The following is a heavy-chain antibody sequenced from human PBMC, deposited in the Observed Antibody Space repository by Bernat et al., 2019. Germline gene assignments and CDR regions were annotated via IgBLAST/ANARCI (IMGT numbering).Heavy chain of an antibody. CDR2: ISSSSSYI. CDR3: ARDGNLRGNPMFV. D-gene: IGHD1-7*01. CDR1: GFTFSDYY. J-gene: IGHJ6*04. Sequence: QVQLVESGGGLVKPGGSLRLSCEASGFTFSDYYMSWIRQAPGKGLEWVSYISSSSSYINYADSVNGRFTICRDNAKNSLYLQMNSLRAEDAAVYYCARDGNLRGNPMFVWGKGTTVTVSS. V-gene: IGHV3-11*05.